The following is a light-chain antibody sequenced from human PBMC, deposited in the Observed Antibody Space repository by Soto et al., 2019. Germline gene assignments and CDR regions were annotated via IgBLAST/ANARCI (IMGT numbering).Light chain of an antibody. CDR1: SSDVGGYNY. CDR2: EVY. CDR3: SAYAGSSTWV. V-gene: IGLV2-8*01. Sequence: QSVPTQPPSASGSPGQSVTFSCTGTSSDVGGYNYVSWYQQYPGKAPKLMIYEVYKRPSGVPDRFSGSKSGNTASLTVSGLQSEDEADYYCSAYAGSSTWVFGGGTKVTVL. J-gene: IGLJ2*01.